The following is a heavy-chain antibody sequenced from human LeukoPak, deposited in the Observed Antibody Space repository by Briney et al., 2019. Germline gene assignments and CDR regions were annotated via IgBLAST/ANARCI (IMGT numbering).Heavy chain of an antibody. CDR2: ISYDGSNK. D-gene: IGHD3-9*01. V-gene: IGHV3-30*18. Sequence: GGSPRLSCAASGFTFSSYGMHWVRQAPGKGLEWVAVISYDGSNKYYADSVKGRFTISRDNSKNTPYLQMNSLRAEDTAVYYCAKDAYFDWVRTGGYYFDYWGQGTLVTVSS. J-gene: IGHJ4*02. CDR1: GFTFSSYG. CDR3: AKDAYFDWVRTGGYYFDY.